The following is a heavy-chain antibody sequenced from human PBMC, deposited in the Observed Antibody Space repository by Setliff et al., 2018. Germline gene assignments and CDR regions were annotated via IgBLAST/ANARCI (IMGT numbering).Heavy chain of an antibody. J-gene: IGHJ5*02. CDR2: IRNDGSSQ. D-gene: IGHD2-2*01. CDR3: AKDRWGYADP. CDR1: GFTFSSYG. Sequence: PGGSLRLSCAASGFTFSSYGMHWVRQAPGKGLEWVTFIRNDGSSQYYADSVKGRFTVSRDNAMDTLFLQMNGLTTDDTAKYFCAKDRWGYADPWGQGTLVTVSS. V-gene: IGHV3-30*02.